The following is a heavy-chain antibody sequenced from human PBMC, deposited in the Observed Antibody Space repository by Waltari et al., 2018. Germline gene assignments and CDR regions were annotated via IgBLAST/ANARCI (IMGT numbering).Heavy chain of an antibody. D-gene: IGHD4-17*01. J-gene: IGHJ4*02. CDR1: GGTFSSYA. Sequence: QVQLVQSGAEVKKPGSSVKVSCKASGGTFSSYAIRWVRQAPGQGLEWMGGIIPIFGTANYAQKFQGRVTITTDESTSTAYMELSSLRSEDTAVYYCARGTRTTVTRHFDYWGQGTLVTVSS. CDR3: ARGTRTTVTRHFDY. CDR2: IIPIFGTA. V-gene: IGHV1-69*05.